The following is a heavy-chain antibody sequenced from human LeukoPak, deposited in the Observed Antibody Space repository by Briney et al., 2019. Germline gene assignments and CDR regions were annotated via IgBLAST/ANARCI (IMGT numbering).Heavy chain of an antibody. Sequence: GGSLRLSCAASGFTFNSYAMSWVRQAPGKGLEWVSAISGSGGSTYYADSVKGRFTISRDNSKNTLYLQMNSLRAEDTAVYYCAKDYYDSSGYFDYWGQGTLVTVSS. CDR1: GFTFNSYA. CDR3: AKDYYDSSGYFDY. J-gene: IGHJ4*02. V-gene: IGHV3-23*01. CDR2: ISGSGGST. D-gene: IGHD3-22*01.